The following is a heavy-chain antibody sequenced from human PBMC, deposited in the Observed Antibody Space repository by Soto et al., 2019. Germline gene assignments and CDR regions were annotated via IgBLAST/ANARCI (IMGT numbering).Heavy chain of an antibody. J-gene: IGHJ4*02. Sequence: EVQLVESGGGLVQPGGSLRLFCEASGFTFSGYWMSWVRQAPGKGLEWVANIKQDGSEKFYVDSVKGRFTISRDNSRNSLYLQMNSLRAEDSGVYHCASEGRGYAYRGFDSWGQGSPVTVSS. CDR1: GFTFSGYW. V-gene: IGHV3-7*01. CDR2: IKQDGSEK. D-gene: IGHD5-18*01. CDR3: ASEGRGYAYRGFDS.